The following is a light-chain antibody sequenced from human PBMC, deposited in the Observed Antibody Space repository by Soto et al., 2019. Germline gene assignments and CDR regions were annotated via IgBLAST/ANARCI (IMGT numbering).Light chain of an antibody. V-gene: IGLV3-21*04. Sequence: SYELTQPPSVSVAPGKTARITCGGNNIGSKSVHWYQQKPGQAPVLVIYYDSDRPSGIPERFSGSNSGNTATLTISRVEAGDEADYYCQVWDSSSDPCAVFGGGTQLTVL. CDR1: NIGSKS. CDR3: QVWDSSSDPCAV. CDR2: YDS. J-gene: IGLJ7*01.